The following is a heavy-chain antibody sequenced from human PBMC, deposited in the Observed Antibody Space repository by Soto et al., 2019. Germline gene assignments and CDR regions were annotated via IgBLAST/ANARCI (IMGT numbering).Heavy chain of an antibody. J-gene: IGHJ4*02. V-gene: IGHV1-69*13. Sequence: SVKVSCKASGGTFSSYAISWVRQAPGQGLEWMGGIIPIFGTANYAQKFQGRVTITADESTSTAYMELSSLRSEDTAVYYCAMSPKYSSSPTSFDYWGQGTLVTVSS. CDR3: AMSPKYSSSPTSFDY. CDR2: IIPIFGTA. CDR1: GGTFSSYA. D-gene: IGHD6-6*01.